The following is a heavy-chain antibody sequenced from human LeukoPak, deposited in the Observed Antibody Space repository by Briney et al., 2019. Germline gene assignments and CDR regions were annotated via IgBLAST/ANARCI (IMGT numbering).Heavy chain of an antibody. CDR3: ALSPLVFYFDY. CDR2: ISDSGGRT. D-gene: IGHD3-16*02. J-gene: IGHJ4*02. CDR1: GFTFSSYA. Sequence: PGGSLRLSCAASGFTFSSYAMTWVRQAPGKGLEWVSSISDSGGRTYHADSVRGRFTISRDNSKNTLFVQMNSLRAEDTAVYYCALSPLVFYFDYWGQGTLVTVSS. V-gene: IGHV3-23*01.